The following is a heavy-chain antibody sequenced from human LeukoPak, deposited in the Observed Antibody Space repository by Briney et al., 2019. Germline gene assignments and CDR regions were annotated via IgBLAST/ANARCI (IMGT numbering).Heavy chain of an antibody. CDR2: IYHSGST. J-gene: IGHJ5*02. V-gene: IGHV4-38-2*01. D-gene: IGHD2-2*01. Sequence: SETLSLTCAVSGYSISSGYYWGWIRQPPGKGLEWIGSIYHSGSTYYNPSLKSRVTISVDTSKNQFSLKLSSVTAADTAVYYCARHPYCRSTSCSKNWFDPWGQGTLVTVSS. CDR1: GYSISSGYY. CDR3: ARHPYCRSTSCSKNWFDP.